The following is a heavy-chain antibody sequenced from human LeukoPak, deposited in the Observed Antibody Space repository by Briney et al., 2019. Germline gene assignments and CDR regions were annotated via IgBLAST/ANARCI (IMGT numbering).Heavy chain of an antibody. CDR3: ARVHSSSWYWGRWYYYYGMDV. D-gene: IGHD6-13*01. CDR2: MNPNSGNT. J-gene: IGHJ6*02. Sequence: ASVKVSCKASGYTFTSYDINWVRQATGQGLEWMGWMNPNSGNTVYAQKFQGRVTMTRNTSISTAYMELSSLRSEDTAVYYCARVHSSSWYWGRWYYYYGMDVWGQGTTVTVSS. CDR1: GYTFTSYD. V-gene: IGHV1-8*01.